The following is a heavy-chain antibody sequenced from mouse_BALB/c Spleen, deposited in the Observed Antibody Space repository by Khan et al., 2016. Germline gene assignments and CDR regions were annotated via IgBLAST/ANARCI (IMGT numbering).Heavy chain of an antibody. D-gene: IGHD1-1*01. J-gene: IGHJ4*01. V-gene: IGHV1-26*01. Sequence: EVQLQEPGPDLVKPVALVKISCKVSGHSFTGYYIYWVKQSHGKSLEWIGRVNSNNGGTSYNQKFKGKAVLTIDKSSTTAYMELRSLTSEGSAVYYCLRDAMDYWGQETSVTVSS. CDR3: LRDAMDY. CDR1: GHSFTGYY. CDR2: VNSNNGGT.